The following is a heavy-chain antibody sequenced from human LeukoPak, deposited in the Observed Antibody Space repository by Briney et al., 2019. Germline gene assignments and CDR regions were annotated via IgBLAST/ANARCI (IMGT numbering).Heavy chain of an antibody. Sequence: GGSLRLSCAASGFTVSSNYMSWVRQAPGKGLEWVSVIYSGGSTYYADSVKGRFTISRDNSKNTLYLQMNSLRAEDTAVYYCARDGRAYSSSCTSAFDIWGQGTMVTVSS. CDR3: ARDGRAYSSSCTSAFDI. CDR1: GFTVSSNY. CDR2: IYSGGST. V-gene: IGHV3-53*01. D-gene: IGHD6-6*01. J-gene: IGHJ3*02.